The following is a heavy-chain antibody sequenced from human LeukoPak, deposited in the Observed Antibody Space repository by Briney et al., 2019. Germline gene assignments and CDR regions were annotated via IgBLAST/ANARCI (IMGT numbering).Heavy chain of an antibody. CDR3: AKGAIIGYCSSTSCYSFDY. CDR1: GFTFSSNG. Sequence: GGSLRLSCAASGFTFSSNGMHWVRQAPGKGLEWVAFIRYDGSNKYYADSVKGRFTISRDNSKNTLYLQMNSLRAEDTAVYYCAKGAIIGYCSSTSCYSFDYWGQGTLVTVSS. J-gene: IGHJ4*02. V-gene: IGHV3-30*02. CDR2: IRYDGSNK. D-gene: IGHD2-2*01.